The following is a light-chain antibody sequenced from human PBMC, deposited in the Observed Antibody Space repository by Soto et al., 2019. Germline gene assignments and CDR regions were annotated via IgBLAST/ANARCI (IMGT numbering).Light chain of an antibody. CDR3: QQYNSYSQYT. V-gene: IGKV1-5*01. CDR2: DAS. J-gene: IGKJ2*01. Sequence: DIQMTQSPSTLSASVGDRVTITCRASQSISSWLAWYQQKPGKAPKLLIYDASSLESGVPSRFSGSGSGTEFPLTISSLQPDDFATYYCQQYNSYSQYTFGQGTKLEIK. CDR1: QSISSW.